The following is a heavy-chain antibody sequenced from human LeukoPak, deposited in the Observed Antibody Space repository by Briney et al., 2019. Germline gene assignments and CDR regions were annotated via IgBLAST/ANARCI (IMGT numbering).Heavy chain of an antibody. V-gene: IGHV4-38-2*02. CDR3: AGPSGFCSRPSCYENGFDP. J-gene: IGHJ5*02. CDR1: GYSISSGYY. Sequence: PSETLSLTCTVSGYSISSGYYWGWIRQPPGKGLEWIGSIYHSGSTYYNPSLKSRVTISVDTSKNQFSLKLSSVTAADTAVYYWAGPSGFCSRPSCYENGFDPWGRGPWVTVS. D-gene: IGHD2-2*01. CDR2: IYHSGST.